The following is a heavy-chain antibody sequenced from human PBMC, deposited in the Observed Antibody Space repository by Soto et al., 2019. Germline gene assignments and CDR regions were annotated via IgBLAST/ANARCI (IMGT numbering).Heavy chain of an antibody. CDR1: GYTFTSYG. D-gene: IGHD5-18*01. Sequence: QVQLVQSGAEVKKPGASVKVSCKASGYTFTSYGISWVRQAPGQGLEWMGWISAYNANTNYAQKLQARVTMTTDTSTSTAYMELRSLTSDHTAVYYCARDPHRDGYALVFDYWGQGTLVTVSS. CDR2: ISAYNANT. CDR3: ARDPHRDGYALVFDY. J-gene: IGHJ4*02. V-gene: IGHV1-18*01.